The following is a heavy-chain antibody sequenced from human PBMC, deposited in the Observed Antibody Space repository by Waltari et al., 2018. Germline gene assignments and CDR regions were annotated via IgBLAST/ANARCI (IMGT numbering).Heavy chain of an antibody. D-gene: IGHD5-12*01. CDR3: ARGRGGWYYFDY. J-gene: IGHJ4*02. Sequence: QVQLQQWGAGLLKPSETLSLTCAVYGGSFSGYYWSWIRQPPGKGLEWIGEINHSGSTNYNPSLKSRVTISVDTSKNQFSLKLSSVTAADTAVYYCARGRGGWYYFDYWGQGTLVTVSS. V-gene: IGHV4-34*01. CDR1: GGSFSGYY. CDR2: INHSGST.